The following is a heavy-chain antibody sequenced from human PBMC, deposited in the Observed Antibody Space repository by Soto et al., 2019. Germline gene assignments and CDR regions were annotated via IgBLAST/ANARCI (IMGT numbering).Heavy chain of an antibody. CDR2: IYWDDDK. V-gene: IGHV2-5*02. CDR1: GFSLSTSGVG. D-gene: IGHD4-17*01. CDR3: AHSLAASNYGDSEPITSFDY. J-gene: IGHJ4*02. Sequence: QITLKESGHTLVKPTQTLTLTCTFSGFSLSTSGVGVGWIRQPPGKALEWLALIYWDDDKRYSPSLKSRLTSAKDTAKNQAILAMTNMDPVDTDTYYCAHSLAASNYGDSEPITSFDYWGQGTLVTVSS.